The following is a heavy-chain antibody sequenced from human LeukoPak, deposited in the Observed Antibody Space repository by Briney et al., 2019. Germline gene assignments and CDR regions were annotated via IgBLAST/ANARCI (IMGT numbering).Heavy chain of an antibody. V-gene: IGHV4-4*07. Sequence: SETLSLTCNVSGAFVTSYYWSWIRQPAGKRLEWLGRVDIRGRTNYNPSLKSRVSISLDTSQNHFSPKLTSVTAADTAVYYCAGASGLTETTFDFGVWGQGALVTVSS. J-gene: IGHJ4*02. CDR3: AGASGLTETTFDFGV. CDR2: VDIRGRT. D-gene: IGHD4-17*01. CDR1: GAFVTSYY.